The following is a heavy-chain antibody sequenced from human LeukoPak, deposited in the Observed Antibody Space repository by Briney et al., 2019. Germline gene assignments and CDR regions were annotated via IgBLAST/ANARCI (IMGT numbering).Heavy chain of an antibody. CDR1: GYTFTTYG. D-gene: IGHD3-22*01. CDR3: ARGGKYYYDSSGSFYYYYMDV. V-gene: IGHV1-18*01. Sequence: ASVKVSCKASGYTFTTYGITWVRQAPGQGLEWMGWITPNNGNINYAQKFQGRFTMTTDTSTTTAYMELRSLRSDDTAVYYRARGGKYYYDSSGSFYYYYMDVWGKGTTVTISS. J-gene: IGHJ6*03. CDR2: ITPNNGNI.